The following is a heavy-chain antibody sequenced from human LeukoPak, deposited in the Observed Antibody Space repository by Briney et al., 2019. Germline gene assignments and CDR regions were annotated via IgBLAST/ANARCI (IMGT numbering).Heavy chain of an antibody. CDR1: GYTLTELS. CDR2: FDPEDGET. CDR3: ATDLAQSYYDSSGSFDY. J-gene: IGHJ4*02. V-gene: IGHV1-24*01. Sequence: ASVKVSCKVSGYTLTELSMHWVRQAPGKGHEWMGGFDPEDGETIYAQKFQGRVTMTEDTSTDTAYMELSSLRSEDTAVYYCATDLAQSYYDSSGSFDYWGQGTLVTVSS. D-gene: IGHD3-22*01.